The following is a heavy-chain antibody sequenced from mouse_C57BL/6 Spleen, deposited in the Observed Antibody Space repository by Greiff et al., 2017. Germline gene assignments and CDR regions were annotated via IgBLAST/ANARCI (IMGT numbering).Heavy chain of an antibody. Sequence: QVQLQQPGAELVMPGASVKLSCKASGYTFTSYWMHWVKQRPGQGLEWIGEIDPSDSYTNYNQKFKGKSTMTVDKSSSTAYMQLSSLTSEDSAVYYGAKPGTVVPYYFDYWGQGTTLTVSS. D-gene: IGHD1-1*01. J-gene: IGHJ2*01. CDR3: AKPGTVVPYYFDY. CDR2: IDPSDSYT. V-gene: IGHV1-69*01. CDR1: GYTFTSYW.